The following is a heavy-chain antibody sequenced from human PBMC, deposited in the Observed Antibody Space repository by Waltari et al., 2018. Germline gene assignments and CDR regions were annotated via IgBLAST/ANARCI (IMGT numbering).Heavy chain of an antibody. V-gene: IGHV3-30*03. J-gene: IGHJ4*02. CDR3: ARHLGSGSFFDH. CDR1: GFTFGGYA. D-gene: IGHD1-26*01. Sequence: VHLMESGGGVVQPGRSLRLSCSGSGFTFGGYAIQWVRPAPGKGLEWVSMISYDGRQTYYADSVKGRFTVSRDNSKNTVYLQMNSLRPEDTSIYFCARHLGSGSFFDHWGQGTLVAVSS. CDR2: ISYDGRQT.